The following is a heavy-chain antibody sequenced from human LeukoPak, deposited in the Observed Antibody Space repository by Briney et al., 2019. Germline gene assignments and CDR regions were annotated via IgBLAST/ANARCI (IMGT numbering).Heavy chain of an antibody. V-gene: IGHV4-34*01. CDR3: ARRLGVDYGDYYFDY. J-gene: IGHJ4*02. D-gene: IGHD4-17*01. Sequence: SETLFLTCAVYGGSFSGYYWSWIRQPPGKGLEWIGEINHSGSTNYNPSLKGRVTISVDTSKNQFSLKLSSVTAADTAVYYCARRLGVDYGDYYFDYWGQGTLVTVSS. CDR2: INHSGST. CDR1: GGSFSGYY.